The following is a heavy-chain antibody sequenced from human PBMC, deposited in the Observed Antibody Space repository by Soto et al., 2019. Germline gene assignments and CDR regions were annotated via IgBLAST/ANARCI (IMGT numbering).Heavy chain of an antibody. J-gene: IGHJ3*02. D-gene: IGHD2-21*02. CDR3: SRENVHFTGACNRGAFEM. V-gene: IGHV3-21*01. CDR2: IANGDNHI. Sequence: EVQVVESGGGLVKPGGSLRLSCAASGFTFSEYSFLWVRQAPGKGLEWLSFIANGDNHIFYSDSVKGRFTISRDNAKNLVYLQLNSLRADDSAVYYCSRENVHFTGACNRGAFEMWGQGTVVTVSS. CDR1: GFTFSEYS.